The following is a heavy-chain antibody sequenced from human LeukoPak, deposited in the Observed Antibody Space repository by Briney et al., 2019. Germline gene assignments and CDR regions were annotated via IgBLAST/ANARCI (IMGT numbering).Heavy chain of an antibody. CDR3: AREGLSGYYFDY. D-gene: IGHD3-22*01. CDR1: GYTFTGYH. J-gene: IGHJ4*02. CDR2: INPNSGGT. V-gene: IGHV1-2*03. Sequence: LGASVKVSCKASGYTFTGYHMHWVRQAPGQGLEWMAWINPNSGGTNYAQKFQGRVTVTRDTSISTAYMELSRLRSDDTAVYYCAREGLSGYYFDYWGQGTLVTVSS.